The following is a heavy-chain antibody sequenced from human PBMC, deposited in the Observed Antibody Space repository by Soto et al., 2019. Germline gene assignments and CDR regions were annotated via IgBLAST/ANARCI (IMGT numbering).Heavy chain of an antibody. CDR1: GYTFTDHY. D-gene: IGHD4-17*01. CDR3: ARGATDYGDYIYYGMDV. CDR2: INPYSGGT. Sequence: GASVKVSCKASGYTFTDHYIHWLRQAPGQSLEWMGWINPYSGGTHFARKFQDRVTMARDTSVSTAYMELSSLKSDDTAVYYCARGATDYGDYIYYGMDVWGQGTTVTVSS. V-gene: IGHV1-2*02. J-gene: IGHJ6*02.